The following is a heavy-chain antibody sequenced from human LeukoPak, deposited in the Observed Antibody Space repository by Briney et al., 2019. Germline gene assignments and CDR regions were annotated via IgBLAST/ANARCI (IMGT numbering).Heavy chain of an antibody. CDR2: IYFTESV. CDR3: ARHHGYNYGHLDY. CDR1: GGSISTIGYY. D-gene: IGHD5-18*01. Sequence: SETLSLTCTVSGGSISTIGYYWGWIRQPPGKGLEWTGSIYFTESVYYNPSLKSRVTISVDTSNNQFSLKLTSVTAADTAIYYCARHHGYNYGHLDYWGQGILVTVSS. J-gene: IGHJ4*02. V-gene: IGHV4-39*01.